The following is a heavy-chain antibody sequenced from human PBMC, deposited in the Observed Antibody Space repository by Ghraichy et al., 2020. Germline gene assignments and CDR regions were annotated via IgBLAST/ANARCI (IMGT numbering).Heavy chain of an antibody. J-gene: IGHJ5*02. D-gene: IGHD3-3*01. CDR2: ITDSGYNT. CDR1: GFTFRDYA. CDR3: AKDMVVLRTLEWLLFFDA. Sequence: GESLNISCAASGFTFRDYAMTWVRQAPGKGLEWVSSITDSGYNTYYADSVKGRFTISRDNSRNTLSLQMNSLRAEDEAIYYCAKDMVVLRTLEWLLFFDAWGQGSLFSVSS. V-gene: IGHV3-23*01.